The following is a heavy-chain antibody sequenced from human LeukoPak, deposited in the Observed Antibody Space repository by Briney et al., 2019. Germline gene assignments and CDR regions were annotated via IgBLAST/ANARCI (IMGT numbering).Heavy chain of an antibody. CDR3: ARVLYSSSWSDY. J-gene: IGHJ4*02. CDR1: GFTFSSCA. D-gene: IGHD6-13*01. CDR2: ISYDGSNK. Sequence: GGSLRLSCAASGFTFSSCAMHWVRQAPGKGLEWVAVISYDGSNKYYADSVKGRFTISRDNSKNTLYLQMNSLRAEDTAVYYCARVLYSSSWSDYWGQGTLVTVSS. V-gene: IGHV3-30-3*01.